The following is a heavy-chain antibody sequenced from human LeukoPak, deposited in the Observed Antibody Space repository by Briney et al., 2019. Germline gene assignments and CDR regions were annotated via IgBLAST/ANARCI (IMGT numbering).Heavy chain of an antibody. V-gene: IGHV3-48*03. D-gene: IGHD6-6*01. CDR3: ARIPLSSSDY. Sequence: PGGSLRLSCAASGFTFNNYEVNWVRQAPGKGLEWVSYISSSGSTIYYADSVKGRFTISRDNAKKLLYLQMDSLRAEDTAVYYCARIPLSSSDYWGQGTLVTVSS. CDR2: ISSSGSTI. CDR1: GFTFNNYE. J-gene: IGHJ4*02.